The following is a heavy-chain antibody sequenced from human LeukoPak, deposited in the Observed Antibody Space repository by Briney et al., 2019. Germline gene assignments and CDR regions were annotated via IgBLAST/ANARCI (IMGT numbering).Heavy chain of an antibody. CDR3: ARAGLLLYEHAFDI. J-gene: IGHJ3*02. V-gene: IGHV1-18*01. CDR1: GYTFTSYG. D-gene: IGHD3-10*01. Sequence: GASVKVSCKASGYTFTSYGISWVRQAPGQGLEWMGWISAYNGNTNYAQKLQGRVTMTTDTSTSTAYMELRSLRSDDTAAYYCARAGLLLYEHAFDIWGQGTMVTVSS. CDR2: ISAYNGNT.